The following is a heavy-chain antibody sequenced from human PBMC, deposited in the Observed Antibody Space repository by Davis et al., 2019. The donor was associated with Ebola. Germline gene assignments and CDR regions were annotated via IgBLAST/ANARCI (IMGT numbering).Heavy chain of an antibody. CDR2: ISGNGRST. CDR3: AKPSGGGYGDSYFDY. D-gene: IGHD4-17*01. CDR1: GFTITTYA. Sequence: GESLKISCVVSGFTITTYAMSWVRQAPGKGLEWDSGISGNGRSTYYADSVKGRLTISRDNAKNTLYLQMNILRAEDTAIYYCAKPSGGGYGDSYFDYWGQGTLVTVSS. J-gene: IGHJ4*02. V-gene: IGHV3-23*01.